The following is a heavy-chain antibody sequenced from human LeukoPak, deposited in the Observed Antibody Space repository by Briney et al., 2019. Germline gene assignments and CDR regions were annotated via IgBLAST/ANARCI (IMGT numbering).Heavy chain of an antibody. CDR1: GFTFSSYS. D-gene: IGHD2-2*03. CDR3: ARDRLDHDAFDI. V-gene: IGHV3-21*01. Sequence: GGSLRLSCAASGFTFSSYSMNWVRQAPGKGLEWVSSTSSSSSYIYYADSVKGRFTISRDNAKNSLYLQMNSLRAEDTAVYYCARDRLDHDAFDIWGQGTMVTVSS. CDR2: TSSSSSYI. J-gene: IGHJ3*02.